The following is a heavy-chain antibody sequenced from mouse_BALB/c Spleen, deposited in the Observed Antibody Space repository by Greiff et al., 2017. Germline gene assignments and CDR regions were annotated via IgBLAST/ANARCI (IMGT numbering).Heavy chain of an antibody. D-gene: IGHD3-2*01. CDR3: ARSKTARAKDYAMDY. Sequence: EVNVVESGGGLVKPGGSLKLSCAASGFTFSSYTMSWVRQTPEKRLEWVATISSGGGNTYYPDSVKGRFTISRDNAKNNLYLQMSSLRSEDTALYYCARSKTARAKDYAMDYWGQGTSVTVSS. V-gene: IGHV5-9*03. CDR2: ISSGGGNT. CDR1: GFTFSSYT. J-gene: IGHJ4*01.